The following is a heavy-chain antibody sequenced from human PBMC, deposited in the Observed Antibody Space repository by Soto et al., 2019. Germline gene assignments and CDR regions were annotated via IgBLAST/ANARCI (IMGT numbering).Heavy chain of an antibody. CDR2: IYYSGST. Sequence: PSETLSLTCTVSGGSISSYYWSWIRQPPGKGLEWIGYIYYSGSTNYNPSLKSRVTISVDTSKNQFSLKLSSVTAADTAVYYCARDELVDAFDIWGQGTMVTVSS. D-gene: IGHD6-6*01. CDR3: ARDELVDAFDI. J-gene: IGHJ3*02. V-gene: IGHV4-59*01. CDR1: GGSISSYY.